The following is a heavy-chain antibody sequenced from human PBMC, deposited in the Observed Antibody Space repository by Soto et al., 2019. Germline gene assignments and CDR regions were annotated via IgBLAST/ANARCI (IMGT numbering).Heavy chain of an antibody. CDR2: IYYSGST. CDR3: ARYQWFGELFGY. CDR1: GGSISSSSYY. V-gene: IGHV4-39*01. J-gene: IGHJ4*02. D-gene: IGHD3-10*01. Sequence: QLQLQESGPGLVKPSETLSLTCTVSGGSISSSSYYWGWIRQPPGKGLEWIGSIYYSGSTYYNPSLKSRVTISVDTSKNQFSLKLSSVTAADTAVYYCARYQWFGELFGYWGQGTLVTVSS.